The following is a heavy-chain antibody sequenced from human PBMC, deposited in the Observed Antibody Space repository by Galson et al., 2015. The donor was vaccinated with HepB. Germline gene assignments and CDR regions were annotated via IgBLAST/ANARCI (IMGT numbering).Heavy chain of an antibody. Sequence: SLRLSCAASGFTFSDYYMSWIRQAPGQGLEWVSYISSSSTYTNYADSVRGRFTISRDNAKNSLNLQINSLRAEDTAVYYCARVADADYGDHSHFDYWGQGTLVTVSS. V-gene: IGHV3-11*06. CDR2: ISSSSTYT. D-gene: IGHD4-17*01. CDR1: GFTFSDYY. J-gene: IGHJ4*02. CDR3: ARVADADYGDHSHFDY.